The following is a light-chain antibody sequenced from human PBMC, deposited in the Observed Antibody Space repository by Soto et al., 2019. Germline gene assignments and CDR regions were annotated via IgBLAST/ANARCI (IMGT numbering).Light chain of an antibody. Sequence: EIVLTQSPGTLSLSPGERATLSCRASQSVSSTYLAWYQQKPGQAPRLLISGASSRATGIPDRFSGSGSGTDFTLTISRLEPEDFAAYYCQQYGSSTGYTFGQGTKLEIK. CDR3: QQYGSSTGYT. CDR2: GAS. J-gene: IGKJ2*01. CDR1: QSVSSTY. V-gene: IGKV3-20*01.